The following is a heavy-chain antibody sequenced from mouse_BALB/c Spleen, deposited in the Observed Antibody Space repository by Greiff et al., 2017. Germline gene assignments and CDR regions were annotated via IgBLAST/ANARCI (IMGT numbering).Heavy chain of an antibody. D-gene: IGHD1-1*01. CDR1: GFAFSSYD. Sequence: EVHLVESGGGLVKPGGSLKLSCAASGFAFSSYDMSWVRQTPEKRLEWVAYISSGGGSTYYPDTVKGRFTISRDNAKNTLYLQMSSLKSEDTAMYYCARRPLLLRSDYYAMDYWGQGTSVTVSS. CDR3: ARRPLLLRSDYYAMDY. J-gene: IGHJ4*01. V-gene: IGHV5-12-1*01. CDR2: ISSGGGST.